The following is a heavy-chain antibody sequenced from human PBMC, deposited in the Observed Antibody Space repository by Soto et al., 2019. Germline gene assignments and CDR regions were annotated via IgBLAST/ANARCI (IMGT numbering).Heavy chain of an antibody. CDR1: GYTFTSYG. CDR3: ARAYMVYAITVAFDI. J-gene: IGHJ3*02. D-gene: IGHD2-8*01. Sequence: GASVKVSCKASGYTFTSYGISWVRQAPGQGLEWMGWISAYNGNTNYAQKLQGRVTMTTDTSTSTAYMELRSLRSEDTAVYYCARAYMVYAITVAFDIWGQGTMVTVSS. CDR2: ISAYNGNT. V-gene: IGHV1-18*01.